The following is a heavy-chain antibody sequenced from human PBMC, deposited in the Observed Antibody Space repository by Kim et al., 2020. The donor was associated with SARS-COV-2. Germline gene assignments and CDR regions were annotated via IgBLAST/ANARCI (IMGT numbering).Heavy chain of an antibody. J-gene: IGHJ5*02. CDR3: AKDGQWLSPWFDP. D-gene: IGHD6-19*01. V-gene: IGHV3-23*01. Sequence: AEAVKGRLTSARDNSKNTLYLQINSRRAEDTAVYYCAKDGQWLSPWFDPWGQGTLVTVSS.